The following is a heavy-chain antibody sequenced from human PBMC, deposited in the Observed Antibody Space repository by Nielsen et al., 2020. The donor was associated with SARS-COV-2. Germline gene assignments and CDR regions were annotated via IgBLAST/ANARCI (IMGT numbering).Heavy chain of an antibody. J-gene: IGHJ4*02. D-gene: IGHD6-13*01. CDR2: IWYDGSNK. CDR3: ARDNAAAPEFDY. Sequence: GGSLRLSCAASGFTFSSYGMHWVRQAPGKGLEWVAVIWYDGSNKYYADSVKGRFTISRDNSKNTLYLQMNSLRAEDTAVYYCARDNAAAPEFDYWGQGTLVTVSS. V-gene: IGHV3-33*01. CDR1: GFTFSSYG.